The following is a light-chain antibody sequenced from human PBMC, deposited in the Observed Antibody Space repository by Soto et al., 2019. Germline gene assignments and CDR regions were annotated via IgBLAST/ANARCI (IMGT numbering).Light chain of an antibody. CDR3: QQYNDWPPA. CDR2: GAS. V-gene: IGKV3-15*01. Sequence: VSTPAPTPPSLSPGERATLSCKASQSVSSKLVWYQQKPGQAPRFLIYGASTRATGIPARFRGSGSGTEFTLTIDSLQSEDFAVYYCQQYNDWPPAFGGGTKVDIK. J-gene: IGKJ4*01. CDR1: QSVSSK.